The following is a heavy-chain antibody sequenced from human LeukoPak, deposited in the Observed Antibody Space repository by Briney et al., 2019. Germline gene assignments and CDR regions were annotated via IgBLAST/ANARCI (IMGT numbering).Heavy chain of an antibody. V-gene: IGHV3-66*01. Sequence: RGSLRLSCAASGFSVSSNYMSWVRQAPGKGLEWVSLIYSGGTTYYADSVKGRFTISRDNSKNTLYLQMDSLRAEDTAVYYCARDRAVPGRGYYLDCWGQGTLVTVSS. J-gene: IGHJ4*02. CDR2: IYSGGTT. CDR3: ARDRAVPGRGYYLDC. D-gene: IGHD6-19*01. CDR1: GFSVSSNY.